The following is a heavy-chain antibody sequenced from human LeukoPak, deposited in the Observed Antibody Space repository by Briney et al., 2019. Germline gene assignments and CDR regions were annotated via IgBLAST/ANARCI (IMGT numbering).Heavy chain of an antibody. CDR1: GGSISSGSYY. D-gene: IGHD3-22*01. Sequence: SQTLSLTCTVSGGSISSGSYYWSWIRQPAGKGLEWIGRIYTSGSTNYNPSLKSRVTISVDTSKNQFSLKLSSVTAADTTVYYCARDSYYYDSSGYSSVDWFDPWGQGTLVTVSS. CDR3: ARDSYYYDSSGYSSVDWFDP. CDR2: IYTSGST. J-gene: IGHJ5*02. V-gene: IGHV4-61*02.